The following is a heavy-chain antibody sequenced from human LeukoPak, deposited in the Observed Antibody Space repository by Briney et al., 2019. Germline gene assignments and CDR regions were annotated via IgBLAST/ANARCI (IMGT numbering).Heavy chain of an antibody. Sequence: SETLSLTCTISGGSISTYYWSWIRQPAGKGLEWIGRIHTSGNTDYNPSLKSRVTMSVDTSKNQFSLKLSSVTAADTAVYYCAREGSMTARPFVSIDYWGQGTLVTISS. CDR2: IHTSGNT. V-gene: IGHV4-4*07. CDR1: GGSISTYY. D-gene: IGHD6-6*01. CDR3: AREGSMTARPFVSIDY. J-gene: IGHJ4*02.